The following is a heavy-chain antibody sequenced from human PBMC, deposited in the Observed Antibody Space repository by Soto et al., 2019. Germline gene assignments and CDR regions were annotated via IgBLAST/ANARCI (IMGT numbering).Heavy chain of an antibody. J-gene: IGHJ6*03. CDR3: AKWGFGVVNNYMGV. D-gene: IGHD3-3*01. V-gene: IGHV3-30*18. CDR1: GFTFSTHG. Sequence: QVQLLESGGGVVQPGKSLRLSCTASGFTFSTHGMHWVRQAPGKGLEWVAVISYDGSNKYYADSVKGRFTISRDNSKDTVYLQMNSLRAEDTAVYYCAKWGFGVVNNYMGVWGKGTTVTVSS. CDR2: ISYDGSNK.